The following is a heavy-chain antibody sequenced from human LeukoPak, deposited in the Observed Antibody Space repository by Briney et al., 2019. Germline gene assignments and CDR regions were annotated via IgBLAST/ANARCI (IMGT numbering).Heavy chain of an antibody. J-gene: IGHJ4*02. CDR1: GFTFSSYW. CDR3: ALSPGYCSSTSCYAFDY. Sequence: GGSLRLSCAAPGFTFSSYWMHWVRQAPGKGLVWVSRINSDGSSTSYADSVKGRFTISRDNAKNTLYLQMNSLRAEDTAVYYCALSPGYCSSTSCYAFDYWGQGTLVTVSS. D-gene: IGHD2-2*01. CDR2: INSDGSST. V-gene: IGHV3-74*01.